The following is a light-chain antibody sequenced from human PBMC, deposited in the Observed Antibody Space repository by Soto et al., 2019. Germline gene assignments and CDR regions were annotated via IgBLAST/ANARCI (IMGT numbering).Light chain of an antibody. CDR1: QRIKRSY. Sequence: EIVLMQSPGTLSLSPGERATLSCRASQRIKRSYLAWYQQKTGQAPRVLIYGASNRATGIPDRFSGSGSGTDFSLTISRLEPEDFAVYYCHQYDNAPQTFGQGTKVEIK. V-gene: IGKV3-20*01. CDR3: HQYDNAPQT. J-gene: IGKJ2*01. CDR2: GAS.